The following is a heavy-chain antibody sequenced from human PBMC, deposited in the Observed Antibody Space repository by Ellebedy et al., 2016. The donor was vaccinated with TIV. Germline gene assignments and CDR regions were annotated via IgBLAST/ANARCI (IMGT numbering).Heavy chain of an antibody. V-gene: IGHV3-48*01. CDR2: ISSSSSTI. CDR1: GFTFSSYS. CDR3: ARRPFGEASPFDY. J-gene: IGHJ4*02. Sequence: GESLKISXAASGFTFSSYSMNWVRQAPGKGLEWVSYISSSSSTIYYADSVKGRFTISRDNAKNSLYLQMNSLRAEDTAVYYCARRPFGEASPFDYWGQGTLVTVSS. D-gene: IGHD3-3*01.